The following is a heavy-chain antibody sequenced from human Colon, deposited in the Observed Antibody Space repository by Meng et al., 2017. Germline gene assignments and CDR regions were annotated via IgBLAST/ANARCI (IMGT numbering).Heavy chain of an antibody. CDR3: ARVGHDSSAYLYYYAMDV. D-gene: IGHD3-22*01. Sequence: GESLKISCAASGFTLSSYEMNWVRQAPGKGLEWVSFIDSRGTSKYYADSVKGRFTVSRDDGKNSLDLHINSLRAEDTGLYYCARVGHDSSAYLYYYAMDVWGQGTTVTVSS. CDR2: IDSRGTSK. J-gene: IGHJ6*02. CDR1: GFTLSSYE. V-gene: IGHV3-48*03.